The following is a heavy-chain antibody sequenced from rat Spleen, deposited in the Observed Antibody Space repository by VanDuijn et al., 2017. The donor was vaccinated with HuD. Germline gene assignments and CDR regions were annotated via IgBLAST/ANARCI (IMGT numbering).Heavy chain of an antibody. CDR3: TRRGYLSDWYFDF. V-gene: IGHV5-22*01. CDR2: ISYEGSST. J-gene: IGHJ1*01. CDR1: GFTFSDFY. Sequence: EVQLVESDGGLVQPGRSLKLSCAASGFTFSDFYMAWVRQAPKKGLEWVASISYEGSSTYYRDSVKGRFTISRDNARSTLNLHMDSLRSEDTATYYCTRRGYLSDWYFDFWGPGTMVTVSS. D-gene: IGHD4-4*01.